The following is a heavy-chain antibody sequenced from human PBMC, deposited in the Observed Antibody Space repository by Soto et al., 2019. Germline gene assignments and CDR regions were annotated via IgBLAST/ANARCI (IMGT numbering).Heavy chain of an antibody. D-gene: IGHD4-17*01. J-gene: IGHJ6*02. CDR2: IIPIFGSA. V-gene: IGHV1-69*12. Sequence: QVQPVLSGAEVKKPGSSVKVSCKASGGTFSSYALSWVRQAPGQGLEWMGGIIPIFGSANYAQKFQGRVMITADESTITAYMELSSRRSDDTAVYVCARGSPTGTTRTDRRSYYYYGMDVWGQGTTVTVSS. CDR3: ARGSPTGTTRTDRRSYYYYGMDV. CDR1: GGTFSSYA.